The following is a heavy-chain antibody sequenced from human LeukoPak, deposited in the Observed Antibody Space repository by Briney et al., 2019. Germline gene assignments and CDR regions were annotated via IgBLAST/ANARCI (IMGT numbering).Heavy chain of an antibody. CDR1: GFTVGNNH. CDR3: ARVRDIVVVPAAPDY. Sequence: GGSLRLSCAASGFTVGNNHMNWVRQAPGKGLEWVSYISSSSSTIYYADSVKGRFTISRDNAKNSLYLQMNSLRAEDTAVYYCARVRDIVVVPAAPDYWGQGTLVTVSS. J-gene: IGHJ4*02. CDR2: ISSSSSTI. V-gene: IGHV3-48*01. D-gene: IGHD2-2*01.